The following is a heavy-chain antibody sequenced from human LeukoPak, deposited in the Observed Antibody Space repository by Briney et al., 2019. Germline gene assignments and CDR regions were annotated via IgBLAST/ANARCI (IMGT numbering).Heavy chain of an antibody. D-gene: IGHD7-27*01. Sequence: GGSLRLSCAASGFTFSSYSMNWVRQAPGKGLEWVSSISSSSSYIYYADSVKGRFTISRDNSKDTLFLQMNSLRAEDTAVYYCARGSGFRYGEFDYWGQGTLVTVSS. CDR2: ISSSSSYI. V-gene: IGHV3-21*01. J-gene: IGHJ4*02. CDR1: GFTFSSYS. CDR3: ARGSGFRYGEFDY.